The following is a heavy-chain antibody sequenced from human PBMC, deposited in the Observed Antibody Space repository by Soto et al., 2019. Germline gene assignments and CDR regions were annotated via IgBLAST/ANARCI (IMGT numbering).Heavy chain of an antibody. Sequence: QVQLQQWCAGLLKPSETLSLTCAVYGGSFSGYYWSWIRQPPGKGLEWIGEINHSGSTNYTPSLKSPVTVSSDSSKTQFSLKLSSVTAADTAVYCCARYGPPLANCGGDCSYWYFNLWGRGTLVTVSS. CDR1: GGSFSGYY. V-gene: IGHV4-34*01. CDR2: INHSGST. J-gene: IGHJ2*01. CDR3: ARYGPPLANCGGDCSYWYFNL. D-gene: IGHD2-21*02.